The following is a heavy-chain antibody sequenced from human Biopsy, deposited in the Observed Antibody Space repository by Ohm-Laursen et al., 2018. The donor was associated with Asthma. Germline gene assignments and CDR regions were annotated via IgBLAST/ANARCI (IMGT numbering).Heavy chain of an antibody. CDR1: GFTFDNYT. J-gene: IGHJ6*02. V-gene: IGHV3-30*04. Sequence: LRLSCAVSGFTFDNYTMHWVRQAPGKGLEWVTIISYDGRNTYYADSVEGRFTISRDNSKNTLFLQMSSLKPEDTAVYYCARGGLHYYEYYGMDVWGQGTTVTVSS. CDR2: ISYDGRNT. D-gene: IGHD2-21*02. CDR3: ARGGLHYYEYYGMDV.